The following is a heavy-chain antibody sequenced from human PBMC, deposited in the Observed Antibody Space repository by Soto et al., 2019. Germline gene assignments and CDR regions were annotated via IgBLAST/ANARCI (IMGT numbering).Heavy chain of an antibody. D-gene: IGHD6-13*01. Sequence: PGGSLRLSCAASGFTFSSYAMHWVRQAPGKGLEWVAVISYDGSNNYYAYSVKGRFTISRDNSKNTLYLQINSLRAEDTAVYYCAKESGYSSSWYYFDYWGQGTLVTVSS. J-gene: IGHJ4*02. CDR3: AKESGYSSSWYYFDY. CDR2: ISYDGSNN. V-gene: IGHV3-30-3*02. CDR1: GFTFSSYA.